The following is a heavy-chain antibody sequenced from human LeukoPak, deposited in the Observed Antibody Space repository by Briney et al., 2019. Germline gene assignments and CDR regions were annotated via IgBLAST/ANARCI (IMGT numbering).Heavy chain of an antibody. D-gene: IGHD3-10*01. Sequence: SETLSLTCTVYGGSISSYYWSWIRQPPGKGLEWIGYIYYSGSTNYNPSLKSRVTISVDTSKNQFSLKLSSVTAADTAVYYCARDRNYYGSGSYYFDYWGQGTLVTVSS. V-gene: IGHV4-59*01. CDR3: ARDRNYYGSGSYYFDY. J-gene: IGHJ4*02. CDR2: IYYSGST. CDR1: GGSISSYY.